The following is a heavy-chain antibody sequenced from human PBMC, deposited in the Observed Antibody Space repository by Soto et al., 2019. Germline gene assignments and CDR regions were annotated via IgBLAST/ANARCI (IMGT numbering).Heavy chain of an antibody. J-gene: IGHJ6*02. D-gene: IGHD3-10*01. V-gene: IGHV4-59*03. Sequence: SETLSLTCSVSGASIRSYYWHWIRQPPGKGLEWIGYVYTSDYTRYSSSLKSRVTISVDTSKSQFYLRLNSVTAAGTDVYYCARQPGKHGDFFYYNGMDVWGQGNTVTLS. CDR1: GASIRSYY. CDR2: VYTSDYT. CDR3: ARQPGKHGDFFYYNGMDV.